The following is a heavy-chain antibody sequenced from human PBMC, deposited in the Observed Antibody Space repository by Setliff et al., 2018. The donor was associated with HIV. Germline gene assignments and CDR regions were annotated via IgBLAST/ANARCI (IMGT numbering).Heavy chain of an antibody. CDR2: IYNTGST. Sequence: PSETLSLTCTVTGGSISSGGFYWTGIRQHPGKGLEWIGYIYNTGSTYHSPSLESRVTISVDTSKKQFSLKLSSVTAADTAVYYCARGLSFYDPGGFDYWGQGTLVTVSS. CDR1: GGSISSGGFY. V-gene: IGHV4-31*03. D-gene: IGHD3-22*01. J-gene: IGHJ4*02. CDR3: ARGLSFYDPGGFDY.